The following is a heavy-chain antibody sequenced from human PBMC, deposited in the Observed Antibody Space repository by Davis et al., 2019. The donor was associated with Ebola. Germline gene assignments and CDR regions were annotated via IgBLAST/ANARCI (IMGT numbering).Heavy chain of an antibody. CDR3: AREDYYDSSFADAFDI. Sequence: GRFTMSRDNAKNSLHLQMNSLRVEDTAVYYCAREDYYDSSFADAFDIWGQGTMVTVSS. V-gene: IGHV3-11*05. J-gene: IGHJ3*02. D-gene: IGHD3-22*01.